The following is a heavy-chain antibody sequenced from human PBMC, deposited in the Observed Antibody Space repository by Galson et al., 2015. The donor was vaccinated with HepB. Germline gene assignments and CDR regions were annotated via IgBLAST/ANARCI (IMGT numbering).Heavy chain of an antibody. CDR1: GFTFSSYG. J-gene: IGHJ4*02. V-gene: IGHV3-33*08. D-gene: IGHD3-9*01. Sequence: SLRLSCAASGFTFSSYGMHWVRQIPGKGLEWVAVIWYDGSNKYYADSVKGRSTISRDNSKNTLYLQMNSLRAEDTAVYYCARGKEVLRYFDWLSHFDYWGQGTLLTVSS. CDR3: ARGKEVLRYFDWLSHFDY. CDR2: IWYDGSNK.